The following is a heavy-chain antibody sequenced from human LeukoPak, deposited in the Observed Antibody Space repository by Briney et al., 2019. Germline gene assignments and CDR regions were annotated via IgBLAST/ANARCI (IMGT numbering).Heavy chain of an antibody. J-gene: IGHJ4*02. CDR1: GGSISSSNW. D-gene: IGHD4-17*01. V-gene: IGHV4-4*02. CDR2: IYHSGST. Sequence: SETLSLTCAVSGGSISSSNWWSWVRQPPGNGLEWIGEIYHSGSTNYNPSLKSRVTISVDKSKNQFSLKLSSVTAADTAVYYCARVSPYYGDYDYWGQGTLVTVSS. CDR3: ARVSPYYGDYDY.